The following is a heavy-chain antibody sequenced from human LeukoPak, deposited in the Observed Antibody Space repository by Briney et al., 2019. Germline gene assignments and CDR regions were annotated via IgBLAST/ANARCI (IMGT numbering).Heavy chain of an antibody. D-gene: IGHD3-10*01. J-gene: IGHJ4*02. Sequence: GRSLRLSCAASGFTFSSYGMHWVRQAPGKGLEWVAVISYDGSNKYYADSVKGRFTISRDNSKNTLYLQMNSLRAEDTAVYYCAKGEDMVRGVNYFDYCGQGTLVTVSS. V-gene: IGHV3-30*18. CDR1: GFTFSSYG. CDR2: ISYDGSNK. CDR3: AKGEDMVRGVNYFDY.